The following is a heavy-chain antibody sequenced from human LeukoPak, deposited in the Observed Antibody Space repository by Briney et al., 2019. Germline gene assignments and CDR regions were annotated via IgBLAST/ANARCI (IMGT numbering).Heavy chain of an antibody. J-gene: IGHJ4*02. CDR1: GGSISSYY. D-gene: IGHD3-9*01. Sequence: PSETLSLTCTVSGGSISSYYWSWIRQPPGKGLEWIGYIYYSGSTNYNPSLKSRVTISVDTSKNQFSLKLSSVTAADTAVYYCARDPTGMGYFDYWGQGTLVTVSS. CDR2: IYYSGST. CDR3: ARDPTGMGYFDY. V-gene: IGHV4-59*01.